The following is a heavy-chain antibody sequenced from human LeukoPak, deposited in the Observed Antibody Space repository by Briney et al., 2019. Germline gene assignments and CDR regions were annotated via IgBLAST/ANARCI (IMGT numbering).Heavy chain of an antibody. CDR2: IGSAGDT. Sequence: GGSLSLSCATSGFTLRRYDMHWVRQATGKGLEWVSAIGSAGDTYYPGSVKGRFTMSRDDAKNSLYLQMNSLRAGDTAVYYCVRGIGNYYDSGASNSWGQGTLVTVSS. J-gene: IGHJ4*02. D-gene: IGHD3-10*01. CDR3: VRGIGNYYDSGASNS. V-gene: IGHV3-13*04. CDR1: GFTLRRYD.